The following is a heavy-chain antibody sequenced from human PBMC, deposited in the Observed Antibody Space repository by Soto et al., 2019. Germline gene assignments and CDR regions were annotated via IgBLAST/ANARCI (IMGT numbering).Heavy chain of an antibody. D-gene: IGHD3-10*01. Sequence: QVQVQQSGPGLVKPSETLSLTCTVSSGPSKSHNWGWIRQPPGRGLEWIGYVYDTWSTSYNPSLKCRVTVSADSSTNRISLTLGFVTAADTAVYYCVRQGIGFLHGLVDVWGQGTTVIVSS. CDR3: VRQGIGFLHGLVDV. J-gene: IGHJ6*01. V-gene: IGHV4-59*08. CDR2: VYDTWST. CDR1: SGPSKSHN.